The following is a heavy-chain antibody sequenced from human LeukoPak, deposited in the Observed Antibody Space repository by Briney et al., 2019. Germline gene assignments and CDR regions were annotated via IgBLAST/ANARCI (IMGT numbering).Heavy chain of an antibody. V-gene: IGHV3-48*01. CDR3: ARDHRYAFDN. J-gene: IGHJ4*01. Sequence: GGSLRLSCAASGFNFIDYSMNWVRQAPGKGLEWISYIGISSSNTKYADSVKGRFTISRDKARNSLYLQMNSLRVEDTAVYYCARDHRYAFDNWGHGTPVTVSS. CDR2: IGISSSNT. CDR1: GFNFIDYS. D-gene: IGHD5-12*01.